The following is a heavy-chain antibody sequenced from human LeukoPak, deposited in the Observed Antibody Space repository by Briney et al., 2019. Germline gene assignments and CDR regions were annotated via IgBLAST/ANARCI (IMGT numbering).Heavy chain of an antibody. J-gene: IGHJ4*02. V-gene: IGHV4-59*01. Sequence: PSETLSLTCTVSGVSISSYYWSWIRQPPGKGLEWIGYIYYSGSTNYNPSLMSRVTVSVDTSKNQFSLKLSSVTAADTAVYYCASYSSSWDTFDYWGQGTLVTVSS. CDR1: GVSISSYY. CDR3: ASYSSSWDTFDY. D-gene: IGHD6-13*01. CDR2: IYYSGST.